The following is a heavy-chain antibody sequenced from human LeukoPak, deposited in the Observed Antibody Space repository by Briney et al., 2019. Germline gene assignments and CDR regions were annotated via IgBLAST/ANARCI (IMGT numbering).Heavy chain of an antibody. CDR2: IYHSGST. CDR3: VRDGYSGHDGL. Sequence: PSETLSLTCTVSGVSISSYYGTWIRQPPGKGREWIGYIYHSGSTKYNSSLKSRVTMSVDTSKNQFSLKLSSVTAADTAVYYCVRDGYSGHDGLWGQGTLVTVSS. CDR1: GVSISSYY. V-gene: IGHV4-59*01. D-gene: IGHD5-12*01. J-gene: IGHJ4*02.